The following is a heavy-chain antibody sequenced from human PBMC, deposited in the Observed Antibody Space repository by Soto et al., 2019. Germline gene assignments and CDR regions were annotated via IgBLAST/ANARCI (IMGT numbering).Heavy chain of an antibody. CDR2: IVPIFGTP. Sequence: QVQLVQSGAEVKKSGSSVRVSCKASGDTSSRYAISWVRQAPGQGLEWMGGIVPIFGTPNYAQRFQGRVTITADESTSTAYMELSSLKSEDTAVYYCARDDSSGFYWYVYWGQGTLVTVSS. CDR1: GDTSSRYA. V-gene: IGHV1-69*01. J-gene: IGHJ4*02. D-gene: IGHD3-22*01. CDR3: ARDDSSGFYWYVY.